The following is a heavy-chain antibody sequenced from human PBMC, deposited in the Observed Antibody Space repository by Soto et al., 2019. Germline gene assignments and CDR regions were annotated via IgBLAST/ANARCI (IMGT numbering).Heavy chain of an antibody. Sequence: QLQLQESGPGLVKPSETLSLTCTVSGGSISSSSYYWGWIRQPPGKGLEWIGSIYYSGSTYYNPSLKIRVTISVDTSKNQFSLKLSSVTAADTAVYYCARGEYSSSWYMNWFDPWGQGTLVTVSS. CDR1: GGSISSSSYY. CDR3: ARGEYSSSWYMNWFDP. V-gene: IGHV4-39*01. CDR2: IYYSGST. J-gene: IGHJ5*02. D-gene: IGHD6-13*01.